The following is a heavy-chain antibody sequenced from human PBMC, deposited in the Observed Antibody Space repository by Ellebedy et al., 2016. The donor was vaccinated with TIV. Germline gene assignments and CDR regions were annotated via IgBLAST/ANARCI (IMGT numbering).Heavy chain of an antibody. D-gene: IGHD3-10*01. J-gene: IGHJ4*02. CDR2: ISHSGDT. Sequence: MPSETLSLTCTVSGDSISSYNWNWIRQFPGKGLEWIGLISHSGDTGYNPSLNSRVTISMDRSNNQFSLKLSSVTAADTAVYHCARQRADASGTYHFDYWGQGTLVTVSS. CDR3: ARQRADASGTYHFDY. V-gene: IGHV4-59*08. CDR1: GDSISSYN.